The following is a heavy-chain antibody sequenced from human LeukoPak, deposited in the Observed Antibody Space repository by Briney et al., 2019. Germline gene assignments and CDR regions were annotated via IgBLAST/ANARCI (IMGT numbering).Heavy chain of an antibody. CDR1: GYTFTGYY. CDR3: ARDLGYGDYG. V-gene: IGHV1-69*05. J-gene: IGHJ4*02. D-gene: IGHD4-17*01. Sequence: ASVKVSCKASGYTFTGYYMHWVRQAPGQGLEWMGRIIPIFGTANYAQKFQGRVTITTDESTSTAYMELSSLRSEDTAVYYCARDLGYGDYGWGQGTLVTVSS. CDR2: IIPIFGTA.